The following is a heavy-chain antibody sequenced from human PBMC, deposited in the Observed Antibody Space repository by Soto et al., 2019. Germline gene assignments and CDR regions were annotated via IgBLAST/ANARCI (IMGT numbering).Heavy chain of an antibody. CDR1: GYTFDNYA. CDR2: IHDGNGYT. CDR3: ARVQYSGYDFKLAFDI. D-gene: IGHD5-12*01. J-gene: IGHJ3*02. V-gene: IGHV1-3*01. Sequence: QVQLVQSGAQVKKPGASVKVSCKASGYTFDNYALHWVRQAPGRRLEWMGWIHDGNGYTKYSQSFQGRVTITRDTSASTVHMDLSSLRSEDTALYYCARVQYSGYDFKLAFDIWGQGTMVTVSS.